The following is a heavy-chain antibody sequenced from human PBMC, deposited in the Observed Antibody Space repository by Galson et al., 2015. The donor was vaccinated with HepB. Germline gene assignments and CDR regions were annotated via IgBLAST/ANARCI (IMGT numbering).Heavy chain of an antibody. D-gene: IGHD2-2*01. CDR3: ARDWDIVVVPAAEDYYYYMDV. Sequence: SVKVSCKASGYTFTTYYMHWVRQAPGQGLEWMGWISAYNGNTNYAQKLQGRVTMTTDTSTSTAYMELRSLRSDDTAVYYCARDWDIVVVPAAEDYYYYMDVWGKGTTVTVSS. CDR2: ISAYNGNT. J-gene: IGHJ6*03. CDR1: GYTFTTYY. V-gene: IGHV1-18*04.